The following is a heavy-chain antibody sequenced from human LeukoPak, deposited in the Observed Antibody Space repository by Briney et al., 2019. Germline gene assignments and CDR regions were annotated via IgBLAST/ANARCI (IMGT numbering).Heavy chain of an antibody. Sequence: SETLSLTCTVSGGSISSGSYYWSWIRQPAGKGLEWIGRIYTSGSTNYNPSLKSRVTMSVDTSKNQFSLKLSSVTAADTAVYYCARDGTIAVDYYYMDVWGKGTTVTISS. CDR1: GGSISSGSYY. D-gene: IGHD6-19*01. J-gene: IGHJ6*03. CDR3: ARDGTIAVDYYYMDV. CDR2: IYTSGST. V-gene: IGHV4-61*02.